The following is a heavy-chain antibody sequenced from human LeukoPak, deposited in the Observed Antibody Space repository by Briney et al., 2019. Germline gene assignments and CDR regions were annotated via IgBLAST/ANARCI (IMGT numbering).Heavy chain of an antibody. J-gene: IGHJ4*02. V-gene: IGHV4-34*01. CDR3: ARVITTVTNGFDY. CDR2: INHSGST. CDR1: GGSFSGYY. Sequence: SETLSLTCAVYGGSFSGYYWSWIRQPPGKGLEWIGEINHSGSTNYNPSLKSRVTISVDTSKNQFSLKLSSVTAADTAVYYCARVITTVTNGFDYWGQGTLVTVSS. D-gene: IGHD4-17*01.